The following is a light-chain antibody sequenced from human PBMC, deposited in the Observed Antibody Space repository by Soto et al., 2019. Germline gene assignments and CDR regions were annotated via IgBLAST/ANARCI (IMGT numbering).Light chain of an antibody. V-gene: IGLV2-8*01. J-gene: IGLJ1*01. Sequence: QSALTQPPSASASPGQSGTISCTGTNNDIGGYNYVSWYQHHPGKAPQLIIYDVTKRPSGVIDRVSGSKSGNTASLTVAGLQTYDEAEYFCSSYAGSSNLVFGTGTKLTVL. CDR3: SSYAGSSNLV. CDR1: NNDIGGYNY. CDR2: DVT.